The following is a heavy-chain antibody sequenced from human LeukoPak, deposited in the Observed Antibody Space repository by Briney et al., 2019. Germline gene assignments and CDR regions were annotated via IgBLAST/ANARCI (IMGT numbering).Heavy chain of an antibody. CDR3: AKGGCGGDCYDYY. CDR2: ISSSGSTI. Sequence: GGSLRLSCAASGFTFSSYEMNWVRQAPGKGLAWVSYISSSGSTIYYADSVKGRFTTSRDNSKNSLYLQMNSLRAEDTALYYCAKGGCGGDCYDYYWGQGTLVTVSS. J-gene: IGHJ4*02. CDR1: GFTFSSYE. V-gene: IGHV3-48*03. D-gene: IGHD2-21*02.